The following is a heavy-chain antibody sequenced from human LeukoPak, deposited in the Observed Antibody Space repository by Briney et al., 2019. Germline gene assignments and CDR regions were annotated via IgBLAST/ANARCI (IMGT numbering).Heavy chain of an antibody. J-gene: IGHJ2*01. V-gene: IGHV4-34*01. CDR3: ARVYYSNSYDYWYFDL. Sequence: LRLSCAASGFSFSNYWMSWIRQPPGKGLEWIGEINHSGSTNYNPSLKSRVTISVDTSKNQFSLKLSSVTAADTAVYYCARVYYSNSYDYWYFDLRGRGTLVTVSS. CDR1: GFSFSNYW. D-gene: IGHD6-13*01. CDR2: INHSGST.